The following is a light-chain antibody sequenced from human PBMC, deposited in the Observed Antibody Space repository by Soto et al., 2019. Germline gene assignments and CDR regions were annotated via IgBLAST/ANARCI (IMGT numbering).Light chain of an antibody. CDR2: GAS. CDR3: QQNNRWPHIN. Sequence: EIVLTQSPVTLSLSPGERATLSCSASQSVSSSYLAWYQQKPGQAPRLLIYGASSRATGIPDRFSGSGSGTDFTLTISRLEPEDSAVYFCQQNNRWPHINFGQGTRLEIK. CDR1: QSVSSSY. V-gene: IGKV3-20*01. J-gene: IGKJ5*01.